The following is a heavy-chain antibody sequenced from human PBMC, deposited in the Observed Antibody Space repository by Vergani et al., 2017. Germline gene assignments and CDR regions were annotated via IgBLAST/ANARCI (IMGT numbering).Heavy chain of an antibody. J-gene: IGHJ4*02. CDR2: ISSSSSYI. Sequence: EVQLLESGGSLKQPGGSVRLSCAASGFTFSSYSMNWVRQAPGKGLEWVSSISSSSSYIYYADSVKGRFTISRDNAKNSLYLQMNSLRAEDTAVYYCARYKAYGGYVGDYWGQGTLVTVSS. CDR3: ARYKAYGGYVGDY. V-gene: IGHV3-21*01. CDR1: GFTFSSYS. D-gene: IGHD5-12*01.